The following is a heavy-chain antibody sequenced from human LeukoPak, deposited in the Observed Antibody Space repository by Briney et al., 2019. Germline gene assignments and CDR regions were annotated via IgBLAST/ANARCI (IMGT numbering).Heavy chain of an antibody. CDR1: GGSISSYY. J-gene: IGHJ5*02. D-gene: IGHD3-3*01. CDR3: ARGTADFWSGYATNWFDP. Sequence: SETLSLTCTVSGGSISSYYWSWIRQPTGKGLEWIGYIYHSGSTYYNPSLKSRVTISVDRSKNQFSLKLSSVTAADTAVYYCARGTADFWSGYATNWFDPWGQGTLVTVSS. CDR2: IYHSGST. V-gene: IGHV4-59*12.